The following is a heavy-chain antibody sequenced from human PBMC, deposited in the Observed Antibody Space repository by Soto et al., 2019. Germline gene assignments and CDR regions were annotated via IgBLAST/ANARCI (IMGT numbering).Heavy chain of an antibody. J-gene: IGHJ6*02. V-gene: IGHV3-30-3*01. CDR3: ARDVLEFGELFVGMDV. CDR1: GFTFSSYA. Sequence: PGGSLRLSCAASGFTFSSYAMHWVRQAPGKGVEWVEVISYDGSNKYYADSVKGRFTISRDNSKNTLYLQMNSLRAEDTAVYYSARDVLEFGELFVGMDVCGQGTTVTVSS. CDR2: ISYDGSNK. D-gene: IGHD3-10*01.